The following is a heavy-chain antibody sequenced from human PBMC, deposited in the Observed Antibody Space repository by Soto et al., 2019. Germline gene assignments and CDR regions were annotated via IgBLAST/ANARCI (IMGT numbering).Heavy chain of an antibody. CDR2: IYYRAMP. CDR1: GGSITRGDYY. D-gene: IGHD6-13*01. V-gene: IGHV4-30-4*02. J-gene: IGHJ4*02. Sequence: PSDTRSLTCHVSGGSITRGDYYWSWLRQPPGKGLEWIGYIYYRAMPYYNPSLKSRVTISVDTSKNQFSLSMTSVTAADTAVYYCARGSALLFYYFDYWGQGTPVTVSS. CDR3: ARGSALLFYYFDY.